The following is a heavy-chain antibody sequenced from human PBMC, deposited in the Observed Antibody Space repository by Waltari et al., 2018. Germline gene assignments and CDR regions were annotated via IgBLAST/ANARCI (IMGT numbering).Heavy chain of an antibody. CDR1: GFTFSSYS. CDR2: ISSSSRTI. V-gene: IGHV3-48*04. Sequence: EVQLVESGGGLVQPGGSLRLSCAASGFTFSSYSMNWVRQAPGKGLEWVAYISSSSRTIYYADSVKGRFTISRDNAKNSLYLQMNSLRAEDTAVYYCARGPKTYYFDYWGQGTLVTVSS. J-gene: IGHJ4*02. CDR3: ARGPKTYYFDY.